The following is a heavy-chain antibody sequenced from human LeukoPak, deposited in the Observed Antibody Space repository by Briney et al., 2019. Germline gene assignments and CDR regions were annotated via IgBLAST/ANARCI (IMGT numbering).Heavy chain of an antibody. CDR3: ARAGDYGSAFDI. Sequence: GGSLRLSCAASGFTFSTYTMNWVRQAPGKGLEWVSYISSSGTTVYYADSVKGRFTISGDNAKNSLYLQMSSLRAEDTAVYYCARAGDYGSAFDIWGQGTMVTVSS. J-gene: IGHJ3*02. D-gene: IGHD4-17*01. V-gene: IGHV3-48*04. CDR2: ISSSGTTV. CDR1: GFTFSTYT.